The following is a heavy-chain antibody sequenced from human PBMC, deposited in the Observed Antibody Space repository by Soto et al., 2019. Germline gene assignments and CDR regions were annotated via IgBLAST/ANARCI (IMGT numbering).Heavy chain of an antibody. D-gene: IGHD5-12*01. V-gene: IGHV4-34*01. CDR1: GGSFSGFF. J-gene: IGHJ4*02. CDR3: ARGLVDVGGSMESYFDN. CDR2: INHSGSA. Sequence: SETLSLTCDLYGGSFSGFFWNWIRQTPGKGLEWLGEINHSGSANYNPSLRSRLTISLDTSKNQFSLKVNSVTAADTAVYYCARGLVDVGGSMESYFDNWGQGTQVTVSS.